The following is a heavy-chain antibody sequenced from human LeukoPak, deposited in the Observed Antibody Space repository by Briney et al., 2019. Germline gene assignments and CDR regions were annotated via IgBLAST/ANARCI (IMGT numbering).Heavy chain of an antibody. Sequence: ASVRVSCKASGYTFNSHGISWVRQAPGQGLEWMGWISAYNGDTNFAQKFQGRVTITTDESTSTAYMELSSLRSEDTAVYYCAAHSGSSAGLLFDYWGQGTLVTVSS. CDR1: GYTFNSHG. CDR2: ISAYNGDT. J-gene: IGHJ4*02. CDR3: AAHSGSSAGLLFDY. V-gene: IGHV1-18*04. D-gene: IGHD1-26*01.